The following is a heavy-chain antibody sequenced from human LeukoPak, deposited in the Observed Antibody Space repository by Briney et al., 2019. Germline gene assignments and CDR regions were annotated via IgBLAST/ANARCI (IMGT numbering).Heavy chain of an antibody. Sequence: SETLSLTCTVSGGSISSSYWSWIRQPPGKGLEWIGYIYYTGNTNYNPSLKSRVTISVDTSKNQFSLKLSSVTAADTAVYYCARLKGYSSGWYPSYYFDYWGQGTLVTVSS. CDR3: ARLKGYSSGWYPSYYFDY. CDR2: IYYTGNT. CDR1: GGSISSSY. V-gene: IGHV4-59*08. J-gene: IGHJ4*02. D-gene: IGHD6-19*01.